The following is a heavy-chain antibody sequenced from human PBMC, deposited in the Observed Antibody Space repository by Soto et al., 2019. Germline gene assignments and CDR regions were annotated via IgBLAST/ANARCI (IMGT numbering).Heavy chain of an antibody. J-gene: IGHJ6*02. Sequence: GGSLRLSCTASGFTFSSYAMHWVRQAPGKGLEWVAVISYDGSNKYYADSVKGRFTISRDNSKNTLYLQMNSLRAEDTAVYYCAKDVLRFLEWLAFYGMDVWGQGTTVTVSS. CDR3: AKDVLRFLEWLAFYGMDV. D-gene: IGHD3-3*01. V-gene: IGHV3-30-3*01. CDR1: GFTFSSYA. CDR2: ISYDGSNK.